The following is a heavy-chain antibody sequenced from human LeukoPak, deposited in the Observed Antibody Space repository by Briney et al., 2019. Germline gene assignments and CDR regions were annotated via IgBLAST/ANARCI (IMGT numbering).Heavy chain of an antibody. D-gene: IGHD1-26*01. CDR1: GFTFSSYA. J-gene: IGHJ4*02. V-gene: IGHV3-64*01. CDR2: ISSNGGST. CDR3: ARGDSGSYVAFDY. Sequence: GGSLRLSCAASGFTFSSYAMHWVRQAPGKGLEYVSAISSNGGSTYYANSVKGRFTISRDSSKNTLYLQMGSLRAEDMAVYYCARGDSGSYVAFDYWGQGTLVTVSS.